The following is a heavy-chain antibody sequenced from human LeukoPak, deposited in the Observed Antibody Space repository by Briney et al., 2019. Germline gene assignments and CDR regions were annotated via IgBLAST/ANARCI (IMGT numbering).Heavy chain of an antibody. CDR1: GGSISTSNYS. CDR3: ASQQRVRRYGSLFRFHP. D-gene: IGHD6-19*01. V-gene: IGHV4-39*01. Sequence: SETLSLTCTVSGGSISTSNYSWAWIRQPPAKGREWIVSIYYNGSNYYNPSLKRRLTIPVDTSNSQSSLKLKGVTAGDTAVYHCASQQRVRRYGSLFRFHPWGKETLVIVFS. J-gene: IGHJ5*02. CDR2: IYYNGSN.